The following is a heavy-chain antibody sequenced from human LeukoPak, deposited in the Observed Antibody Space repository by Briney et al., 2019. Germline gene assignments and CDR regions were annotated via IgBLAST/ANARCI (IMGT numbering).Heavy chain of an antibody. D-gene: IGHD1-14*01. CDR3: ARVKPENYFDY. CDR1: GFTFSSYS. Sequence: GGSLRLFCAVSGFTFSSYSMNWVRQAPGKGLEWVSSISSSSSYIYYADSVKGRFTISRDNAKNSLYLQMNSRRAEDTAVYYCARVKPENYFDYWGQGTLATVSS. J-gene: IGHJ4*02. CDR2: ISSSSSYI. V-gene: IGHV3-21*01.